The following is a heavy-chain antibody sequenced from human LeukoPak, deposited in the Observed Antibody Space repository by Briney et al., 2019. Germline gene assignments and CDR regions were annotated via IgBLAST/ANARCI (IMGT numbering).Heavy chain of an antibody. CDR2: IYYSGST. Sequence: SETLSLTCTVSGGSISSGDYSWSWIRHPPEKGLEWIGYIYYSGSTYYNPSLKSRVTISVDTSKNQFSLKLSSVTASDTAVYYCAREGVVVAAFDYWGQGTLVTVSS. V-gene: IGHV4-30-4*01. CDR3: AREGVVVAAFDY. D-gene: IGHD2-15*01. J-gene: IGHJ4*02. CDR1: GGSISSGDYS.